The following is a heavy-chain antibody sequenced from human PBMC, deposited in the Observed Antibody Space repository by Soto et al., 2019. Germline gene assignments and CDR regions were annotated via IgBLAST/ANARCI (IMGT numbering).Heavy chain of an antibody. CDR2: ISSRGSSI. J-gene: IGHJ4*02. CDR1: GFTFSDYY. Sequence: PGGSLRLSCAVSGFTFSDYYMSWIRQAPGKGLEWVSYISSRGSSIYYADSVKGRFTISRDNAKNSLDLQMNSLRADDTAIYYCARALDFWSGYLSDWGQGTLVTVSS. CDR3: ARALDFWSGYLSD. D-gene: IGHD3-3*01. V-gene: IGHV3-11*04.